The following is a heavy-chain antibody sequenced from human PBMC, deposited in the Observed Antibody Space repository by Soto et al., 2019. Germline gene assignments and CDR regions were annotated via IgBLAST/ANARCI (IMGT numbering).Heavy chain of an antibody. Sequence: PGGSLRLSCAASGFTVSSNYMSWFRQAPGKGLEWVSVIYSGGSTYYADSVKGRFTISRDNSKNTLYLQMNSLRAEDTAVYYCARLSKSLSSGYYYGRSFDYWGQGTLVTVSS. CDR2: IYSGGST. V-gene: IGHV3-53*01. CDR3: ARLSKSLSSGYYYGRSFDY. CDR1: GFTVSSNY. D-gene: IGHD3-22*01. J-gene: IGHJ4*02.